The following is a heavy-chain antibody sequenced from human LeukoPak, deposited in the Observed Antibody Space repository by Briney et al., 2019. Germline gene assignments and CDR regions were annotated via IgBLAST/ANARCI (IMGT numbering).Heavy chain of an antibody. CDR2: INPYSGDT. D-gene: IGHD3-3*01. Sequence: ASVKVSCKASGYTFTGYYMHWVRQAPGQGLEWMGWINPYSGDTNYAQKFQGRVTMTRDTSINTVYMELSRLRSDDTAVYYCARDGSYDFWSGRRGHYFYYMDVWGKGTTVTVSS. CDR3: ARDGSYDFWSGRRGHYFYYMDV. V-gene: IGHV1-2*02. J-gene: IGHJ6*03. CDR1: GYTFTGYY.